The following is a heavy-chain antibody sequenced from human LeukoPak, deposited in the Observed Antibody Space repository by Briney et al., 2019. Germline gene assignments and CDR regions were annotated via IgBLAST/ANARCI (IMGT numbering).Heavy chain of an antibody. CDR3: ARVPGIAVGPDWFDP. J-gene: IGHJ5*02. Sequence: ASVKVSCKASGYTFTSYDINWVRQATGQGLEWMGWMNPNSGNTGYAQKFQGRVTMTRNTSVSTAYMELSSLRSEDTAVYYCARVPGIAVGPDWFDPWGQGTLVTVSS. V-gene: IGHV1-8*01. D-gene: IGHD6-19*01. CDR2: MNPNSGNT. CDR1: GYTFTSYD.